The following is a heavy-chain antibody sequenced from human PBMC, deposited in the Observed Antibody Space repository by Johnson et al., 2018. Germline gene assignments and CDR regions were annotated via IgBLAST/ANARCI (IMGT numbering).Heavy chain of an antibody. Sequence: VQSGGCLRLSCAASGFTFSTYAMSWVRQAPGKGLEWVSAISGSGDSTYYADSVKGRFTISRDNSKNTLYLQMNSLGAEDTGVYYCAREGPLGDNYGPNYYFYYMDVWGKGTTVTVSS. J-gene: IGHJ6*03. CDR3: AREGPLGDNYGPNYYFYYMDV. D-gene: IGHD4-17*01. CDR1: GFTFSTYA. V-gene: IGHV3-23*01. CDR2: ISGSGDST.